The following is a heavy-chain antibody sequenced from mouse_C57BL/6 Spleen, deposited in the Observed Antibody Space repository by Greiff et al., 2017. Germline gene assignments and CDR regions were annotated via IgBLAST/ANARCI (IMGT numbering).Heavy chain of an antibody. V-gene: IGHV5-17*01. CDR1: GFTFSDYG. Sequence: EVQVVESGGGLVKPGGSLTLSCAASGFTFSDYGMHWVRQAPEKGLEWVAYISSGSSTIYYADTVKGRFTISRDNAKNTLFLQMTSLRSEDTAMYYCARSGITTVVANFDYWGQGTTLTVSS. CDR2: ISSGSSTI. CDR3: ARSGITTVVANFDY. D-gene: IGHD1-1*01. J-gene: IGHJ2*01.